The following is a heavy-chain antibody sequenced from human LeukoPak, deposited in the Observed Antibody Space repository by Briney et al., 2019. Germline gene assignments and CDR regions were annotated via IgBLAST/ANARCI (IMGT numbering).Heavy chain of an antibody. Sequence: SETLSLTCTVSGGSISGNYWSWIRQPPGGGLEWLGYIYHTGHTHSSPSLKKRVTKTMHTSKSQRSLTMNSATAADTTMYCCTRHPFMSPSYSSGQGNLVTVS. CDR2: IYHTGHT. CDR3: TRHPFMSPSYS. J-gene: IGHJ4*02. D-gene: IGHD3-10*02. V-gene: IGHV4-59*08. CDR1: GGSISGNY.